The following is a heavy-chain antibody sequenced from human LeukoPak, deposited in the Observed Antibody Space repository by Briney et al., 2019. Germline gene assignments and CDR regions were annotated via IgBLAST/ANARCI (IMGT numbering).Heavy chain of an antibody. Sequence: ASVKVSCKASGYNFTAYYMHWVRQAPGQGLEWMGRINPNSGDTIYAQKFQGRVTMTRDTSISTAYMELSRLTSDDTAVYSCAREYSSSGFDYWGQGTLVTVSS. D-gene: IGHD6-6*01. CDR3: AREYSSSGFDY. CDR2: INPNSGDT. CDR1: GYNFTAYY. V-gene: IGHV1-2*06. J-gene: IGHJ4*02.